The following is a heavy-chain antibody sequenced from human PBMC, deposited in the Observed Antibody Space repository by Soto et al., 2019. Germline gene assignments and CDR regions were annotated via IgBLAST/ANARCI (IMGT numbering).Heavy chain of an antibody. CDR3: ARAEDTAMGDFDY. J-gene: IGHJ4*02. V-gene: IGHV4-34*01. CDR2: INHSGST. Sequence: XGTLSLTCAVYGGSFSGYYWSWIRQPPGKGLEWIGEINHSGSTNYNPSLKSRVTISVDTSKNQFSLKLSSVTAADTAVYYCARAEDTAMGDFDYWGQGTLVTVSS. D-gene: IGHD5-18*01. CDR1: GGSFSGYY.